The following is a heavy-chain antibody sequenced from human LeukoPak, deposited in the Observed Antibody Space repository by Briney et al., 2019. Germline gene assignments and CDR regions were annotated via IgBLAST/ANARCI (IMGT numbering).Heavy chain of an antibody. CDR3: GNVIVRGYRAYGDFDS. CDR2: IHYSGST. CDR1: GGSISSYY. J-gene: IGHJ4*02. D-gene: IGHD5-12*01. Sequence: SETLSLTCTVSGGSISSYYWNWIRQPPGKGLEWIGYIHYSGSTNYNPSLKRRVTISIDKSKNQFFLTHDHANTADTAVYYCGNVIVRGYRAYGDFDSWGQGTLVTVSS. V-gene: IGHV4-59*01.